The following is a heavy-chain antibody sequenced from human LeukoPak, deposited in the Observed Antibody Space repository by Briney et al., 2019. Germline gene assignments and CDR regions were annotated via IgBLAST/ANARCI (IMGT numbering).Heavy chain of an antibody. D-gene: IGHD4-11*01. CDR1: GGSISSSSYY. J-gene: IGHJ4*02. CDR3: ARGTVTTGYFDY. V-gene: IGHV4-39*07. CDR2: IYYSGST. Sequence: PSETLSLTCTVSGGSISSSSYYWGWIRQPPGKGLEWIGSIYYSGSTNYNPSLKSRVTISVDTSKNQFSLKLSSVTAADTAVYYCARGTVTTGYFDYWGQGTLITVSS.